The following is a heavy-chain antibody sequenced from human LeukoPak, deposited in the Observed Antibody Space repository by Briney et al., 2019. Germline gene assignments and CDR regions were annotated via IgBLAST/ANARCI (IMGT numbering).Heavy chain of an antibody. D-gene: IGHD6-19*01. CDR2: IYYTGST. CDR1: GGSITNYY. CDR3: ASVGLSGWYIVDY. V-gene: IGHV4-59*01. Sequence: SETLSLTCSVSGGSITNYYWSWLRQPPGKGLEWIGYIYYTGSTNYSPSLKSRVTISVDTSKSQFSLKLTSVTAADTAVYYCASVGLSGWYIVDYWGQGTLVTVSS. J-gene: IGHJ4*02.